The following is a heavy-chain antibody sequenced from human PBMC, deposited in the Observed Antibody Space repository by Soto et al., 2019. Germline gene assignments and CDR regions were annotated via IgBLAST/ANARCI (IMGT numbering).Heavy chain of an antibody. CDR2: IYYSGST. CDR3: ARGSFGNSPRFDY. J-gene: IGHJ4*02. V-gene: IGHV4-59*01. D-gene: IGHD3-3*01. CDR1: GGSISSYY. Sequence: NPSETLSLTCTVSGGSISSYYWSWIRQPPGKGLEWIGYIYYSGSTNYNPSLKSRVTISVDTSKNQFSLKLSSVTAADTAVYYCARGSFGNSPRFDYWGQGTLVTVSS.